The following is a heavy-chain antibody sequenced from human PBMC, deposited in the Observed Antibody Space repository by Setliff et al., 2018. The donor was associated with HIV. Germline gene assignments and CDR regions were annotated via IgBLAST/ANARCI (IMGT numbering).Heavy chain of an antibody. V-gene: IGHV4-34*01. D-gene: IGHD3-22*01. CDR3: ARDRLTYYFDY. Sequence: PSETLSLTCSVSGGPVSGHFWTWIRQAPGKGLEWIAEITPSGRTNYSPSLKSRLSLSIESSKNQLFLKVMSVTAADSAVYYCARDRLTYYFDYWGQGILVTVSS. J-gene: IGHJ4*02. CDR1: GGPVSGHF. CDR2: ITPSGRT.